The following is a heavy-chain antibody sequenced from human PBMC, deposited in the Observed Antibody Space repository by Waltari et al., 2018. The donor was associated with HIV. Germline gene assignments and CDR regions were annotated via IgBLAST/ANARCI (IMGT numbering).Heavy chain of an antibody. CDR3: ASGYSSSWRSDYYYYGMDV. V-gene: IGHV3-74*01. CDR1: GFTFSSYW. D-gene: IGHD6-13*01. CDR2: INSDGSST. J-gene: IGHJ6*02. Sequence: EVQLVESGGGLVQPGGSLRLSCAASGFTFSSYWMHWVRQAPGKGLVWVACINSDGSSTSYADSVKGRFTISRDNAKNTLYLQMNSLRAEDTAVYDCASGYSSSWRSDYYYYGMDVWGQGTTVTVSS.